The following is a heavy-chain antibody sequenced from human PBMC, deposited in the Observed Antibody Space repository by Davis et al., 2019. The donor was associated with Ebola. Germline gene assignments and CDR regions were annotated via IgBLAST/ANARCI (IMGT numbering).Heavy chain of an antibody. V-gene: IGHV3-7*03. CDR2: IYRDGSEK. Sequence: GESLKISCAASGFTFDNFWMSWVRQAPGKGLEWVANIYRDGSEKYYVDSVKGRFTISRDNTKNSLYLQMNSLRADDTAVYFCARTSIVGTTTTASDIWGQGTKVTVSS. J-gene: IGHJ3*02. CDR1: GFTFDNFW. D-gene: IGHD1-26*01. CDR3: ARTSIVGTTTTASDI.